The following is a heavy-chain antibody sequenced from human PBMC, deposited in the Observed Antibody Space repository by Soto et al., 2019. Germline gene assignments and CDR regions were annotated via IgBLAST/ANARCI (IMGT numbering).Heavy chain of an antibody. D-gene: IGHD6-13*01. CDR3: ARDRERDAWYEDY. J-gene: IGHJ4*02. CDR2: ISSSDGST. CDR1: GFSFSSYA. V-gene: IGHV3-23*01. Sequence: PGGSLRLSCVASGFSFSSYAMSWVRQAPGKGLEWVSVISSSDGSTYYADSVKGRFTISRDNSKNTLYLQMNSLRAEDTAVYYCARDRERDAWYEDYWGQGTLVTVSS.